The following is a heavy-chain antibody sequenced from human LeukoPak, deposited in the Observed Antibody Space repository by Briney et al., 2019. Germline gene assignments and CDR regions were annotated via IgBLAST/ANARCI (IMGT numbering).Heavy chain of an antibody. CDR1: GYRFTSYW. D-gene: IGHD5-12*01. J-gene: IGHJ3*02. V-gene: IGHV5-51*01. Sequence: GESLKISFKGSGYRFTSYWIGWVRPMPGKGLEWMGIIYPGDSDTRYSPSFQGQVTISADKSISTAYLQWSSLKASDTAMYYCARGLRWLQLDAFDIWGQGTMVTVSS. CDR3: ARGLRWLQLDAFDI. CDR2: IYPGDSDT.